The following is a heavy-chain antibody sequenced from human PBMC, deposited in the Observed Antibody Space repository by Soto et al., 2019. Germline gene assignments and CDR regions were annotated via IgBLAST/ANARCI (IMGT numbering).Heavy chain of an antibody. J-gene: IGHJ3*02. CDR2: IIPIFGTA. D-gene: IGHD2-15*01. CDR1: GGTFSSYA. CDR3: ARGDCSGGSCNTRAFDI. Sequence: SVKVSCKATGGTFSSYAISWVRQAPGQGLEWMGGIIPIFGTANYAQKFQGRVTITADESTSTAYMELSSLRSEDTAVYYCARGDCSGGSCNTRAFDIWGQGTMVTVSS. V-gene: IGHV1-69*13.